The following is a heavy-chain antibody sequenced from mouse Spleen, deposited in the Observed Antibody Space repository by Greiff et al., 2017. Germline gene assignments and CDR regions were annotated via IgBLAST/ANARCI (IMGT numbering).Heavy chain of an antibody. V-gene: IGHV1-42*01. CDR2: INPSTGGT. J-gene: IGHJ1*01. CDR1: GYSFTGYY. D-gene: IGHD1-1*01. Sequence: EVQLVESGPELVKPGASVKISCKASGYSFTGYYMNWVKQSPEKSLEWIGEINPSTGGTTYNQKFKAKATLTVDKSSSTAYMQLKSLTSEDSAVYYCAHYGSSYWYFDVWGAGTTVTVSS. CDR3: AHYGSSYWYFDV.